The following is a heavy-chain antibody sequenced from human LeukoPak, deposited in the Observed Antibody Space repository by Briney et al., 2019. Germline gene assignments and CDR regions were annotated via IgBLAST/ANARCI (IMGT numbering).Heavy chain of an antibody. CDR1: GYTFTGYY. V-gene: IGHV1-2*06. J-gene: IGHJ4*02. CDR2: VNPNSGGT. CDR3: ARGGSGSGSYYVDH. D-gene: IGHD3-10*01. Sequence: GASVKVSCTASGYTFTGYYMQGVRQAPGQGLEWMGRVNPNSGGTDNTQKFQGRVTLTRDTSIRKAYMQLTNFRSDDTAAYYCARGGSGSGSYYVDHWGQGTLVTVSS.